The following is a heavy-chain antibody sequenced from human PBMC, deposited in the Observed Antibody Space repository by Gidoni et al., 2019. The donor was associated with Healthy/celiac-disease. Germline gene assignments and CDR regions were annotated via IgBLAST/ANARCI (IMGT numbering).Heavy chain of an antibody. CDR2: IIPILGIA. CDR1: GGTFSSYA. CDR3: ARTGGAAAQYFQH. Sequence: QVQLVQSGAEVKKPGSSVKVSCKASGGTFSSYAISWVRQAPGQGLEWMGRIIPILGIANYAQKFQGRVTITADKSTSTAYMELSSLRSEDTAVYYCARTGGAAAQYFQHWGQGTLVTVSS. D-gene: IGHD6-13*01. J-gene: IGHJ1*01. V-gene: IGHV1-69*04.